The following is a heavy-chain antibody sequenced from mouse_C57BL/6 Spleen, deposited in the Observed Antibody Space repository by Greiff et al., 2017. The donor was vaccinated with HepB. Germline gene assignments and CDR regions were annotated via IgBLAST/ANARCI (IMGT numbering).Heavy chain of an antibody. CDR2: ISSGSSTI. J-gene: IGHJ4*01. Sequence: DVMLVESGGGLVKPGGSLKLSCAASGFTFSDYGMHWVRQAPEKGLEWVAYISSGSSTIYYADTVKGRFTISRDNAKNTLFLQMTSLRSEDTAMYYCARSLLRAMDYWGQGTSVTVSS. D-gene: IGHD1-1*01. V-gene: IGHV5-17*01. CDR1: GFTFSDYG. CDR3: ARSLLRAMDY.